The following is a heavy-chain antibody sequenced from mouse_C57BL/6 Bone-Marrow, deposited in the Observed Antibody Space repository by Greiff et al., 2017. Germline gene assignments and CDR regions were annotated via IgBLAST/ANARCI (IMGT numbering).Heavy chain of an antibody. V-gene: IGHV10-3*01. J-gene: IGHJ3*01. CDR1: GFTFNTYA. D-gene: IGHD2-4*01. CDR2: IRSKSSNYAT. Sequence: EVHLVESGGGLVQPKGSLKLSCAASGFTFNTYAMHWVRQAPGKGLEWVARIRSKSSNYATYSADSVTDSFTISRDDSQRMLYLQMNNLKTEDTAMYYCVRGYDYSWFAYWGQVTLVTVSA. CDR3: VRGYDYSWFAY.